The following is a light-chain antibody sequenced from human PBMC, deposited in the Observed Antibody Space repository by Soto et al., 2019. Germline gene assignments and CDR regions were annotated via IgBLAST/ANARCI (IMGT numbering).Light chain of an antibody. V-gene: IGKV3D-15*01. CDR1: QNILRT. CDR2: GAS. CDR3: QQYNNWPPIT. Sequence: VMTQSPVTLSVSPWETATLSCKASQNILRTLAWYQQKPGQPPRLLIYGASSRATGIPDRFSGSGSGTDFTLTISSLQSEDFAVYYCQQYNNWPPITFGQGTRLEIK. J-gene: IGKJ5*01.